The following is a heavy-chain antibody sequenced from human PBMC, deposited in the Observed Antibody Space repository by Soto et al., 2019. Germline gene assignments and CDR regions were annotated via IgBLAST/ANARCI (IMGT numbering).Heavy chain of an antibody. CDR3: ASGGAGSGPFTWELPDH. CDR1: GNTFSYRY. D-gene: IGHD1-26*01. V-gene: IGHV1-45*02. CDR2: IAPFSGDV. Sequence: QMQLVQSGAEVTKTGSSVTVSCQALGNTFSYRYLHWVRQAPGQALEWMGWIAPFSGDVHYAQKFQERVTLTRDRSINTAYMRMRSLRSEDTAIYFCASGGAGSGPFTWELPDHWGQGTLFTVSS. J-gene: IGHJ4*02.